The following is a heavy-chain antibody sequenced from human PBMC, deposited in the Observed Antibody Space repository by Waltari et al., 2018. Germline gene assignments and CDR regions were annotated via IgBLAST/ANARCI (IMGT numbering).Heavy chain of an antibody. Sequence: QLQLQESGPGLVKPSETLSLTCTVSGGSISSSSYYWGWIRQPPGKGLEWIGSIYYSGSTYYNPSLKSRVTISVDTSKNQFSLKLSSVTAADTAVYYCARTRELLAVSDFDYWGQGTLVTVSS. V-gene: IGHV4-39*01. CDR1: GGSISSSSYY. J-gene: IGHJ4*02. CDR3: ARTRELLAVSDFDY. D-gene: IGHD1-26*01. CDR2: IYYSGST.